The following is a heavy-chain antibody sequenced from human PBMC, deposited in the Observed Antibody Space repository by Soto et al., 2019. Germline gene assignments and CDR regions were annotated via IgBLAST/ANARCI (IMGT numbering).Heavy chain of an antibody. CDR1: GFTFSYYW. J-gene: IGHJ3*02. Sequence: EVQLVESGGGLVQPGESLRLSCAASGFTFSYYWMHWVRQAPGKGLVWVSRIHSDGSSTTYADSVKGRFTISRDNARNTVSLQMHSLRVEDTAVYYCARGDRGAFDIWGQGTVVTVSS. D-gene: IGHD1-26*01. CDR3: ARGDRGAFDI. V-gene: IGHV3-74*01. CDR2: IHSDGSST.